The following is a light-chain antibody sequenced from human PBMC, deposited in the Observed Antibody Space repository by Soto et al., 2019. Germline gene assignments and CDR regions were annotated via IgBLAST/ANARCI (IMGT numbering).Light chain of an antibody. Sequence: EVLVTQSPATLSVSPGERAALSCRASQSVSSNLAWYQQKPGQAPRLLIYGASTRATGIPARFSGRGSGTDFTLTISSLQSEDFALYYCQQYNDWPLTFGGGTKAEIK. J-gene: IGKJ4*01. CDR2: GAS. CDR1: QSVSSN. V-gene: IGKV3-15*01. CDR3: QQYNDWPLT.